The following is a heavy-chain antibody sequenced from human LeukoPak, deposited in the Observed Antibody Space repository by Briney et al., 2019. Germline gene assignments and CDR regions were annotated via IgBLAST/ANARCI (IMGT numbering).Heavy chain of an antibody. CDR3: ARVVGAADY. V-gene: IGHV1-18*01. D-gene: IGHD1-26*01. CDR2: ICAYNGNT. J-gene: IGHJ4*02. CDR1: GYTFTSYG. Sequence: ASVEVSCKASGYTFTSYGMSWVRQAPGQGLEWVGWICAYNGNTNYPPKLQGRVTMTTDTSTSTAYMELRSLRSDATAVYYCARVVGAADYWGQGTLVTVSS.